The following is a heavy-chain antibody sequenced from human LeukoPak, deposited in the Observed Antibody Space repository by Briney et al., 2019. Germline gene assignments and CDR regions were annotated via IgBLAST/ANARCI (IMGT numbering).Heavy chain of an antibody. J-gene: IGHJ4*02. CDR2: IVVGSGNT. Sequence: GASVKVSCKASGFTFTSSAMQWVRQARGQRLEWIGWIVVGSGNTNYAQKFQERVTITRDMSTSTAYMELSSLRSEDTAVYYCAGLDSSGSTGDYRGQGTLVTVSS. CDR3: AGLDSSGSTGDY. V-gene: IGHV1-58*02. D-gene: IGHD3-22*01. CDR1: GFTFTSSA.